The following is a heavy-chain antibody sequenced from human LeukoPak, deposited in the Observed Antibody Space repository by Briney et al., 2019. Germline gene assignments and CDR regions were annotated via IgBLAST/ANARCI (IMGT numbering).Heavy chain of an antibody. D-gene: IGHD3-22*01. CDR3: TRHHLNYYDSSGYYLDDY. J-gene: IGHJ4*02. Sequence: GGSLRLSCAASGYTFSGSAMHWVRQASGKGLKWVGRIRSKANSYATAYAASVKGRFTISRDDSKNTAYLQMNSLKTEDTAVYYCTRHHLNYYDSSGYYLDDYWGQGTLVTVSS. CDR2: IRSKANSYAT. CDR1: GYTFSGSA. V-gene: IGHV3-73*01.